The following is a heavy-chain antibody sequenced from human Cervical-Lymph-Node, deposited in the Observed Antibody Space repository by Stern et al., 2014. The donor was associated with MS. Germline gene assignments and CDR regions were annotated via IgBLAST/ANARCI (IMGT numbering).Heavy chain of an antibody. V-gene: IGHV1-2*06. CDR2: INPNTRGT. CDR1: GYTFIAFY. CDR3: ARDYGDYHGTFDI. Sequence: VQLVQSGAEVKKPGASVKVSCEASGYTFIAFYIHWVRQAPGQGLEWMGRINPNTRGTNYAENFHVRCTMTRDPSIPTVYMELSGLRSDDTAVYYCARDYGDYHGTFDIWGQGTMVTVSS. J-gene: IGHJ3*02. D-gene: IGHD4-17*01.